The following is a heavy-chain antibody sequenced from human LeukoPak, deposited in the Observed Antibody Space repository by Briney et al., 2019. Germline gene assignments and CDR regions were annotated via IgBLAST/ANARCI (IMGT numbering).Heavy chain of an antibody. V-gene: IGHV3-30*03. CDR3: SRAPDITMAGFDP. CDR2: ISYDGSNK. Sequence: TGGSLRLSCAASGFTFSSYGMHWVRQAPGKGLEWVAVISYDGSNKYYADSVKGRFTISRDNSKNTLYLQMNSLRAEDTAVYYCSRAPDITMAGFDPWGQGTLVTVSS. CDR1: GFTFSSYG. D-gene: IGHD3-10*01. J-gene: IGHJ5*02.